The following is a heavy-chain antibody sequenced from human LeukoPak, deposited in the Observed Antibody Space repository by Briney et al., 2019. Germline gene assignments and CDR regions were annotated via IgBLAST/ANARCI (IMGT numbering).Heavy chain of an antibody. CDR3: ARTVGANWDLFDY. J-gene: IGHJ4*02. CDR2: IYDSGST. D-gene: IGHD7-27*01. CDR1: GGSFSSYY. V-gene: IGHV4-59*01. Sequence: SETLSLTCAVYGGSFSSYYWSWIRQPPGKGLEWIGYIYDSGSTNYNPSLKSRVTISVDTSKNRFSLRLRSVTAADTAVYYCARTVGANWDLFDYWGQGTLVTVSS.